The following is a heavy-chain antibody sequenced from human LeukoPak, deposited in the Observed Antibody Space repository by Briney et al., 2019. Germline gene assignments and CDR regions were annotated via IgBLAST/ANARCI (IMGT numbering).Heavy chain of an antibody. Sequence: GGSLRLSCAASGFTFSSYGMHWVRQAPGKGLEWVAVISYDGSNKYYADSVKGRFTISRDNSKNTLYLQMNSLRAEDTAVYYCEKDRSGSYDYWGQGTLVTVSS. J-gene: IGHJ4*02. CDR3: EKDRSGSYDY. CDR2: ISYDGSNK. V-gene: IGHV3-30*18. D-gene: IGHD1-26*01. CDR1: GFTFSSYG.